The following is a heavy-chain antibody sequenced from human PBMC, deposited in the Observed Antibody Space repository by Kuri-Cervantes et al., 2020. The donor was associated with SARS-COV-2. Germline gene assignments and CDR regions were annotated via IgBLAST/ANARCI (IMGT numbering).Heavy chain of an antibody. J-gene: IGHJ4*02. CDR1: GFSFSHSA. CDR3: ARDRNTMIVVIINIGY. V-gene: IGHV3-30-3*01. D-gene: IGHD3-22*01. Sequence: GESLKISCAASGFSFSHSAMHWIRQAPGKGLEWVAIVSYDGSNKYYADSVKGRFTISRDNSKNTLYLQMDSLRTEDTAVYYCARDRNTMIVVIINIGYWGQGALVTVSS. CDR2: VSYDGSNK.